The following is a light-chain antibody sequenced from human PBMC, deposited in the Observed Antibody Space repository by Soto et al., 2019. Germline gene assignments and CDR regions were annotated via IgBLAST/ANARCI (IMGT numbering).Light chain of an antibody. V-gene: IGKV4-1*01. CDR1: QSVLYSSNNRNY. J-gene: IGKJ1*01. CDR3: QQYYSTLTWT. CDR2: WAS. Sequence: DIVMTQSPYSLAVSLGERATINCKSSQSVLYSSNNRNYLAWYQQKPGQPPKLLIYWASTRESGVPDRFSGSGSGTDFTLTISNLQAEDVAVYYCQQYYSTLTWTFGQGTKVDIK.